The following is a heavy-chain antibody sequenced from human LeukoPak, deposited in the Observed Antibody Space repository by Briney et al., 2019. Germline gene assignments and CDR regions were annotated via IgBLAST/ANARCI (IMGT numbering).Heavy chain of an antibody. CDR2: ISGSGGST. CDR1: GFTFSNYA. D-gene: IGHD6-6*01. Sequence: GGSLRPSCAASGFTFSNYAMSWVRQAPGRGLEWVSAISGSGGSTYYADSVKGRFTISRDNSKNTLYLQKKSLRAEDTAGYYCAKDRYSSSSPHFDYWGQGTLVTVSS. CDR3: AKDRYSSSSPHFDY. V-gene: IGHV3-23*01. J-gene: IGHJ4*02.